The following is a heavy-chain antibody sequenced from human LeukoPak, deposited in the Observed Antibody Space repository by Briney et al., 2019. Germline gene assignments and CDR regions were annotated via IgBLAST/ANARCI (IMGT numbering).Heavy chain of an antibody. J-gene: IGHJ3*02. CDR3: AKEAAAGMNAFDI. D-gene: IGHD6-13*01. Sequence: PGGSLRLSCAASGFTFSNFGMHWVRQAPGKGLEWVSGISWNSGSIGYADSVKGRFTISRDNAKNSLYLQMNSLRAEDTALYYCAKEAAAGMNAFDIWGQGTMVTVSS. CDR1: GFTFSNFG. CDR2: ISWNSGSI. V-gene: IGHV3-9*01.